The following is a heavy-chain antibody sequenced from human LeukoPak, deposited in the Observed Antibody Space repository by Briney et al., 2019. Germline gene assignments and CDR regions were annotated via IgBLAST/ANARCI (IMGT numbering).Heavy chain of an antibody. J-gene: IGHJ4*02. D-gene: IGHD3-10*01. CDR3: AKDPRGVWFGELSYFDY. CDR1: GFTFSSYG. CDR2: ISGSGGST. Sequence: PGGSLRLSCAASGFTFSSYGMSWVRQAPGKGLEWVSAISGSGGSTYYADSVKGRFTISRDNSKNTLYLQMNSLRAEDTAVYYCAKDPRGVWFGELSYFDYWGQGTLVTVSS. V-gene: IGHV3-23*01.